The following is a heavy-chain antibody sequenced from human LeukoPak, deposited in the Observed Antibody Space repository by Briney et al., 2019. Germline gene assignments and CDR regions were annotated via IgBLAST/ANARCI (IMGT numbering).Heavy chain of an antibody. D-gene: IGHD3-22*01. CDR1: GFTFSSYA. CDR3: ATSWLFAIRAFDY. V-gene: IGHV3-23*01. Sequence: PGGSLRPSCAASGFTFSSYAMSWVRQAPGKGLEWVSAISGSGGSTYYADSVKGRFTVSRDNSKNTLYLQMNSLRAEDTAVYYCATSWLFAIRAFDYWGQGTLVTVSS. J-gene: IGHJ4*02. CDR2: ISGSGGST.